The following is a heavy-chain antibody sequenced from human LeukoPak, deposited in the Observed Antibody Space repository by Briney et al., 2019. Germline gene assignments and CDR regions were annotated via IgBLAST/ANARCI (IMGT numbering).Heavy chain of an antibody. Sequence: PGGSLRLSCAASGFIFSYNSMNWVRQAPGKGLEWVSYISGDGTAIYYVDSVKGRFTISRDNAKNSLYLQMNSLRAEDTAVYYCARDRGLYGDHDYWGQGTLVTVSS. CDR1: GFIFSYNS. V-gene: IGHV3-48*04. CDR3: ARDRGLYGDHDY. D-gene: IGHD4-17*01. CDR2: ISGDGTAI. J-gene: IGHJ4*02.